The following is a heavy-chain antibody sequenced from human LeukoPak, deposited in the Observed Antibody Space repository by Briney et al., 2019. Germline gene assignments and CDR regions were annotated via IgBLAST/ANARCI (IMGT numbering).Heavy chain of an antibody. J-gene: IGHJ4*02. CDR1: RFTFSSYS. Sequence: GGSLRLSCAASRFTFSSYSMNWVRQAPGKGLEWVSSISSSSSYIYYVDSVKGRFTISRDNAKNSLYLQMNSLRAEDTAVYYCARGYSSSGFDYWGQGTLVTVSS. V-gene: IGHV3-21*01. D-gene: IGHD4-11*01. CDR3: ARGYSSSGFDY. CDR2: ISSSSSYI.